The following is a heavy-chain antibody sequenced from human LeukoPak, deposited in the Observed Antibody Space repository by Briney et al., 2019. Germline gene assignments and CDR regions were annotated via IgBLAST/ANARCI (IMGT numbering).Heavy chain of an antibody. CDR2: IIPIFGTA. CDR3: ARASYYYGSGTDNWFDP. CDR1: GGTFSSYA. D-gene: IGHD3-10*01. Sequence: GSSVKVSCKASGGTFSSYAISWVRQAPGQGLEWMGRIIPIFGTANYAQKFQGRVTITTDESTSTAYMELSSLRSEDTAVYYCARASYYYGSGTDNWFDPWGQGTLVTVSS. J-gene: IGHJ5*02. V-gene: IGHV1-69*05.